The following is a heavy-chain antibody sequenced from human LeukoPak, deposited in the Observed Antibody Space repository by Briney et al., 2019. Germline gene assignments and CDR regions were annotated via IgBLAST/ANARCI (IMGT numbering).Heavy chain of an antibody. Sequence: GESLKISCKGSGYSFSSYWIGWVRQMPGKVLEWMGIIYPGHSDTKYSPSFQGQVTMSADGSINTAYLQWSSLKASDTAIYYCARAPLDSSGNHWGVWFDPWGQGTLVTVSS. J-gene: IGHJ5*02. D-gene: IGHD3-22*01. CDR3: ARAPLDSSGNHWGVWFDP. CDR2: IYPGHSDT. V-gene: IGHV5-51*01. CDR1: GYSFSSYW.